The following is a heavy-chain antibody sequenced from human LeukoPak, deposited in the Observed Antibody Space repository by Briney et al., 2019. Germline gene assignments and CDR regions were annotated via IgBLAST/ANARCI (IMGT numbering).Heavy chain of an antibody. J-gene: IGHJ4*02. V-gene: IGHV1-46*01. D-gene: IGHD2-15*01. CDR1: GYTFTSYY. CDR3: AREACSGGSCYYYFDY. CDR2: INPSGGST. Sequence: ASVKVSCKESGYTFTSYYMHWVRQAPGQGLEWMGIINPSGGSTSYAQKFQGRVTMTRDTSTSTVYMELSSLRSEDTAVYYCAREACSGGSCYYYFDYWGQGTLVTVSS.